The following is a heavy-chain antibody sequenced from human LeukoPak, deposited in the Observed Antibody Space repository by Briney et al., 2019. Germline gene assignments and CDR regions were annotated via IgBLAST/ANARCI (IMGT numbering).Heavy chain of an antibody. CDR1: GFSLTASGMR. CDR2: IDWDDDK. J-gene: IGHJ4*02. Sequence: SGPALVKSTQTLTLTCTFSGFSLTASGMRVSWIHQPPGKAQEWLPRIDWDDDKFYSTSLKTRLTISKDTSKNQVVLTMTNMDPVDTATYYCARSYDYDSSGYVDYWGQGTLVTVSS. CDR3: ARSYDYDSSGYVDY. V-gene: IGHV2-70*04. D-gene: IGHD3-22*01.